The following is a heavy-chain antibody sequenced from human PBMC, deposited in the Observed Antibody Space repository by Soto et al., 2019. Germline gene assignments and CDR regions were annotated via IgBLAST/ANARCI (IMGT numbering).Heavy chain of an antibody. CDR3: ARDFVAGTTWFDP. D-gene: IGHD1-1*01. CDR2: ISAYNGDT. V-gene: IGHV1-18*01. CDR1: GYSFTNYG. J-gene: IGHJ5*02. Sequence: ASVKVSCKASGYSFTNYGITWVRQAPGQGLEWMGWISAYNGDTNYAQKLQGRVTMTTDASTSTAYLELRRLRSDDTAVYYCARDFVAGTTWFDPWGEGTVVAVSS.